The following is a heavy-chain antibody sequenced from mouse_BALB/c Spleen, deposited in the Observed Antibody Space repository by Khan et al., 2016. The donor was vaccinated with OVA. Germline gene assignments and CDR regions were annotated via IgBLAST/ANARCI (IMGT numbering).Heavy chain of an antibody. CDR2: ISYSGST. Sequence: EVQLQESGPGLAKPSQSLSLTCTVTGYSITSGYGWNWIRQFPGNKLEWMGYISYSGSTNYNPSLKSRISITRDPSKNQFFLQLNSVTTDDTATYYCARTARIKYWGQGTTLTVSS. CDR3: ARTARIKY. CDR1: GYSITSGYG. D-gene: IGHD1-2*01. V-gene: IGHV3-2*02. J-gene: IGHJ2*01.